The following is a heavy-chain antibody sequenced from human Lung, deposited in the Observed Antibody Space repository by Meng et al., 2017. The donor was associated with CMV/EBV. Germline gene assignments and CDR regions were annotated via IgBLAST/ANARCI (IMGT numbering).Heavy chain of an antibody. V-gene: IGHV3-23*01. Sequence: LSCADVELSFGDFIMPWVRHAPGKGLEWVSSITGSGGTTYYAASVGGRFTVSRDNSHNMVYLQINSLQADDTAVYYCARKVSSDYWGQGTLVTVSS. CDR3: ARKVSSDY. CDR2: ITGSGGTT. CDR1: ELSFGDFI. J-gene: IGHJ4*02.